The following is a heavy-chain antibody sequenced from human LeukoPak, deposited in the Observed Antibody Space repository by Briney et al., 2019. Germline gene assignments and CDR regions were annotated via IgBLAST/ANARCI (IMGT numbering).Heavy chain of an antibody. CDR2: ISWDGGST. V-gene: IGHV3-43D*03. D-gene: IGHD1-26*01. CDR3: AKDMAPQWELPTPDAFDI. CDR1: GFTFDDYA. Sequence: PGGSLRLSCAASGFTFDDYAMHWVRQAPGKGLEWVSLISWDGGSTYYADSVKGRFTISRDNSKNSLYLQMNSLRAEDTALYYCAKDMAPQWELPTPDAFDIWGQGTMVTVSS. J-gene: IGHJ3*02.